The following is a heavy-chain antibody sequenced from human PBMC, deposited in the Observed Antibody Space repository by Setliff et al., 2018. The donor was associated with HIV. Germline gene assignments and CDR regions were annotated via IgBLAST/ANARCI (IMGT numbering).Heavy chain of an antibody. CDR3: ARVPGYSRGTSYMDV. D-gene: IGHD6-19*01. CDR2: IYYSGFT. V-gene: IGHV4-59*11. Sequence: SETLSLTCTVSGGSISSHYWSWIRQPPGKGLEWIGYIYYSGFTNYNPSLKSRVTISVDTSKNQFSLKLRSVTAADRAVYYCARVPGYSRGTSYMDVWGKGTTVTVSS. CDR1: GGSISSHY. J-gene: IGHJ6*03.